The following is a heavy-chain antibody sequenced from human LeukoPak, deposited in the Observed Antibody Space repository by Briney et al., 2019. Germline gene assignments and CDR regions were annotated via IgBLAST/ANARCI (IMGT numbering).Heavy chain of an antibody. CDR2: INHSGST. Sequence: SETLSLTCAVYGGSFSGYYWSWIRQPPGKGPEWIGEINHSGSTNYNPSLKSRVTISVDTSKNQFSLKLSSVTAADTAVYYCASGPPWGPPDYWGQGTLVTVSS. D-gene: IGHD7-27*01. V-gene: IGHV4-34*01. J-gene: IGHJ4*02. CDR3: ASGPPWGPPDY. CDR1: GGSFSGYY.